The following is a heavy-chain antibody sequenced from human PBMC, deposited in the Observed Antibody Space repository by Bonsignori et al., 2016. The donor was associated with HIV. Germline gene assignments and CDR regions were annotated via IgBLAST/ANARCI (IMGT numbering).Heavy chain of an antibody. V-gene: IGHV5-51*01. J-gene: IGHJ3*01. D-gene: IGHD6-19*01. CDR1: GFGFTSFW. CDR3: ARHKGAVMAVAEGAFDF. Sequence: EVQLVQSGTEVKTPGESLRISCKASGFGFTSFWIGWVRQMPGKGLEWMGIIYPGDSETTYSPSFQGQVTISADKSINTAYLQWSSLKASDTAIYYCARHKGAVMAVAEGAFDFWGQGTMVTVSS. CDR2: IYPGDSET.